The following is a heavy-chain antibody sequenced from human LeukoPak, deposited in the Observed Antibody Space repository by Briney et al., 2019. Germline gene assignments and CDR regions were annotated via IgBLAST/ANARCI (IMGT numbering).Heavy chain of an antibody. CDR3: AKEKYYYDSSGGGYYFDY. CDR2: ISWDGGST. V-gene: IGHV3-43*01. D-gene: IGHD3-22*01. Sequence: GGSLRLSCAASGFTFDDYTMHWVRQAPGKGLEWVSLISWDGGSTYYADSVKGRFTISRDNSKNSLYLQMNSLRTEDTALYYCAKEKYYYDSSGGGYYFDYWGQGTLVTVSS. J-gene: IGHJ4*02. CDR1: GFTFDDYT.